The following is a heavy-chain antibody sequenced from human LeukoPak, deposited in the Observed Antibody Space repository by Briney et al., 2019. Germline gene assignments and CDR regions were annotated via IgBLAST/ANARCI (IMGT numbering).Heavy chain of an antibody. CDR2: TYYRSKWYN. CDR3: AREGTEQWLGSAFDY. D-gene: IGHD6-19*01. J-gene: IGHJ4*02. CDR1: GDSVSSNSAA. Sequence: SQTLSLTCAISGDSVSSNSAAWNWVRQSPSKGLEWLGRTYYRSKWYNDYAVSVKSRITINPDTSKNQFSLQLNSVTPEDTAVYYCAREGTEQWLGSAFDYWGQGTLVTVSS. V-gene: IGHV6-1*01.